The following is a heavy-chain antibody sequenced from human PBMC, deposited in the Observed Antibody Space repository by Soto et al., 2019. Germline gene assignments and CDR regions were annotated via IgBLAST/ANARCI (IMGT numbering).Heavy chain of an antibody. Sequence: ASVKVSCKASGGTFSSYAISWVRQAPGQGLEWMGGIIPIFGTANYAQKFQGRVTITADESTSTAYMELSSLRSEDTAVYYCARVMAMDRDGYNSDTEYYYYGMDVWGQGTTVTVSS. CDR1: GGTFSSYA. D-gene: IGHD5-12*01. CDR2: IIPIFGTA. V-gene: IGHV1-69*13. CDR3: ARVMAMDRDGYNSDTEYYYYGMDV. J-gene: IGHJ6*02.